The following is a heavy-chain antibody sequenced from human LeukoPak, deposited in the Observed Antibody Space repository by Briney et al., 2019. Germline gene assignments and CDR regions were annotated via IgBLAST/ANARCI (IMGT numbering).Heavy chain of an antibody. CDR2: INPNSGGT. CDR3: ARDGSSRRTSCNWFDP. CDR1: GYTFTGYY. D-gene: IGHD6-13*01. Sequence: GASVKVSCKASGYTFTGYYMHWVRQAPGQGLEWMGWINPNSGGTNYAQKFQGRVTMTRDTSISTAYMELSRLRSDDTAVHYCARDGSSRRTSCNWFDPWGQGTLVTVSS. J-gene: IGHJ5*02. V-gene: IGHV1-2*02.